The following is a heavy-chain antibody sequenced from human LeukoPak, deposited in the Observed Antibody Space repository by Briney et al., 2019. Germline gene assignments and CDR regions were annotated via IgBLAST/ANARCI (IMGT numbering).Heavy chain of an antibody. CDR2: IYTSGST. CDR1: GGSISSGGYY. Sequence: SQTLSLTCTVSGGSISSGGYYWSWIRQPPGKGLEWIGRIYTSGSTNYNPSLKSRVTISVDTSKNQFSLKLSSVTAADTAVYYCARGGDYMDVWGKGTTVTVSS. CDR3: ARGGDYMDV. D-gene: IGHD3-3*01. J-gene: IGHJ6*03. V-gene: IGHV4-61*02.